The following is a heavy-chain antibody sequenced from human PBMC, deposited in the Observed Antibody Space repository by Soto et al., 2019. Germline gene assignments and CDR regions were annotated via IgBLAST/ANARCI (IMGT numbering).Heavy chain of an antibody. CDR3: VHRRVQIFDF. D-gene: IGHD1-1*01. CDR1: GFSLSTNGEG. Sequence: SGPTLVNPTQTLTLTCTFSGFSLSTNGEGVGWIRQPPGKALEWLALVYWDDAKRYSPSLKTRLTITKDTSKNQVVLTMTNMDPVDTATYYCVHRRVQIFDFWGQGALVTVSS. J-gene: IGHJ4*02. CDR2: VYWDDAK. V-gene: IGHV2-5*02.